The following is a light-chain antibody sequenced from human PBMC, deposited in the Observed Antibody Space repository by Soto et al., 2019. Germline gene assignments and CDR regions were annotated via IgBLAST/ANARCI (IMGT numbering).Light chain of an antibody. Sequence: EIVLTQSPGTLSVSPGERATLSCRASQSVSSSYLAWYQQKPGQAPRLLIYGASSRATGIPDRFSGSGSGTDFTLTFSRLEPEDFAVYYCQQYGSSSWTFGQGTKV. CDR1: QSVSSSY. CDR2: GAS. J-gene: IGKJ1*01. CDR3: QQYGSSSWT. V-gene: IGKV3-20*01.